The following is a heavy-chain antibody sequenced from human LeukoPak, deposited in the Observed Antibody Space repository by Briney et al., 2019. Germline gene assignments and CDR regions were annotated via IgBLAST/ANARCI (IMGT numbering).Heavy chain of an antibody. CDR1: GFTFSNYG. CDR2: IWYDGTNK. J-gene: IGHJ4*02. V-gene: IGHV3-33*01. Sequence: PGGSLRLSCEASGFTFSNYGMLWVRQAPGKGLEWVAVIWYDGTNKYCADSVKGRFTISRDNSKNTLYLQMNSLRAEDTAVYYCARDEAAAGMGGIDYWGQGTLVTVSS. D-gene: IGHD6-13*01. CDR3: ARDEAAAGMGGIDY.